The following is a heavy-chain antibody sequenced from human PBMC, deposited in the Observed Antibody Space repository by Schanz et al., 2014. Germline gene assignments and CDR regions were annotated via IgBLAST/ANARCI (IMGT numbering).Heavy chain of an antibody. CDR2: IIPVLNIA. CDR1: GGTFSSYT. CDR3: ARAFGGYDPAGALDY. Sequence: QLQLVQSGAEVKKPGSSVKVSCKLSGGTFSSYTISWMRQAPGQGLEWMGKIIPVLNIATYAQRFQGRVSITADKSTFTAYMDVSSLRSEDTAVYYCARAFGGYDPAGALDYWGQGTLVTVSS. D-gene: IGHD5-12*01. V-gene: IGHV1-69*02. J-gene: IGHJ4*02.